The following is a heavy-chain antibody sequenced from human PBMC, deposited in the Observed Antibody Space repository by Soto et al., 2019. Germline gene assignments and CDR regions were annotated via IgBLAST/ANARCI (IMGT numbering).Heavy chain of an antibody. D-gene: IGHD2-15*01. CDR1: GGYISWGGYY. V-gene: IGHV4-30-4*01. J-gene: IGHJ4*02. Sequence: SQTLSLTCTVSGGYISWGGYYWSWIRQPPGKGLEWIGFISYSGSTYYSTSLKSRVTISVDTSKSQFSLNLSFVTAADTAVYYCATMGTPATGLYFFDYWGQGARVTVSS. CDR3: ATMGTPATGLYFFDY. CDR2: ISYSGST.